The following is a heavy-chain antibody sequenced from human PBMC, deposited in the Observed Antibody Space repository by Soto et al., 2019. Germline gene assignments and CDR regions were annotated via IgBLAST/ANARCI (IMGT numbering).Heavy chain of an antibody. CDR1: GFTFSSYG. CDR2: ISGGGGGT. V-gene: IGHV3-23*01. D-gene: IGHD6-19*01. Sequence: EVQLLESGGGLVQPGGSLSLACAASGFTFSSYGMSWVRQAPGKGLAWVSVISGGGGGTNYADYLKGRFTISRDNSKNTLYLQMNSLRAEDTAVYYCAKDKHNSGWYSFEYWGQGTLVTVSS. J-gene: IGHJ4*02. CDR3: AKDKHNSGWYSFEY.